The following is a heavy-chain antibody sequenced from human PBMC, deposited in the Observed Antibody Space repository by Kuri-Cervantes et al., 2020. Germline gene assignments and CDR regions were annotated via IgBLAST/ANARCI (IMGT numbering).Heavy chain of an antibody. D-gene: IGHD3-16*01. J-gene: IGHJ4*02. CDR3: ASPARGNYFEY. Sequence: GESLKISCAASGFTFSSYAMHWVRQAPGKGLEWVAVISYDGSNKYYADSVEGRFTISRDNSKNTLYLLMNGLRAEDTAVYYCASPARGNYFEYWGQGTLVTVSS. V-gene: IGHV3-30-3*01. CDR1: GFTFSSYA. CDR2: ISYDGSNK.